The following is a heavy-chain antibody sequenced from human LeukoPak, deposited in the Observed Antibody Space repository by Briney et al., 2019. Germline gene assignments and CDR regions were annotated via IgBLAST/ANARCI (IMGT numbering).Heavy chain of an antibody. CDR2: INPSSGSI. D-gene: IGHD1-26*01. J-gene: IGHJ4*02. CDR1: GYIFTNYY. CDR3: ARDGGSQPLYHFDY. V-gene: IGHV1-46*01. Sequence: GASVKVSCKASGYIFTNYYMHWVRQAPGQGLEWMGIINPSSGSITYPQKFQGRVTMTRDTSTSTVYMELSSLRSVDTAIYYCARDGGSQPLYHFDYWGQGTLVTVSS.